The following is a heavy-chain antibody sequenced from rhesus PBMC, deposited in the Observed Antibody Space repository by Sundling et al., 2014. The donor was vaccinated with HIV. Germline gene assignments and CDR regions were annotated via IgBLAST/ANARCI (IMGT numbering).Heavy chain of an antibody. CDR3: AQTGILATFDS. J-gene: IGHJ4*01. Sequence: QVQLQESGPGLVKPSETLSLTCAVSGDSISGNYWSWIRQFPGKGLEWIGRISGGGGITDYNPSLKSRVTISTDTSKNQISLKLTSVAAADTAVYFCAQTGILATFDSWGQGVLVTVSS. CDR1: GDSISGNY. V-gene: IGHV4-173*01. CDR2: ISGGGGIT. D-gene: IGHD2-2*01.